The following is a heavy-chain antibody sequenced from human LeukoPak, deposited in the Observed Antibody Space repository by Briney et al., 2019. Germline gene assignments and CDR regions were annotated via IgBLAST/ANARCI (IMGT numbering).Heavy chain of an antibody. D-gene: IGHD6-19*01. J-gene: IGHJ4*02. Sequence: ASVKVSCKASGYTFTGYYMHWVRQAPGQGLEWMGWINPNSGDTKYSQKFQGRVTMTRDTSISTAYMELSSLRSDDTAVYYCATRVVAGIPYYFDHWGQGTLVTVSS. CDR3: ATRVVAGIPYYFDH. CDR1: GYTFTGYY. CDR2: INPNSGDT. V-gene: IGHV1-2*02.